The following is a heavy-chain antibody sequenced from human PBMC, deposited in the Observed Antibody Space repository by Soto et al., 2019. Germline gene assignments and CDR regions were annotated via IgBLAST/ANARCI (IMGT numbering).Heavy chain of an antibody. D-gene: IGHD5-12*01. V-gene: IGHV1-69*06. J-gene: IGHJ6*02. CDR1: GGTFSSYA. CDR3: ARDYVATIADYYYGMDV. CDR2: IIPIFGTA. Sequence: QVQLVQSGAEVKKPGSSVKVSCKASGGTFSSYAISWVRQAPGQGLEWMGGIIPIFGTANYAQKFQGRVTITADKSTSTAYMELSSLRSEDTAVYYCARDYVATIADYYYGMDVWGQGTTVTVSS.